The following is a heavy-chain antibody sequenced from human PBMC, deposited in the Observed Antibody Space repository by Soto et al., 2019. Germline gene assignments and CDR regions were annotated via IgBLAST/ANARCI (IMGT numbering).Heavy chain of an antibody. CDR3: ATTFGRGAFDV. CDR2: IYFTGST. J-gene: IGHJ3*01. Sequence: SETLSLTCTVSGGSISSLHWNWIRQPPGKGLEWIGHIYFTGSTNYNPSLESRVTISVDTSKNQFSLNLNSVTAADTAVYYCATTFGRGAFDVWGQGTMVT. CDR1: GGSISSLH. D-gene: IGHD3-10*01. V-gene: IGHV4-59*11.